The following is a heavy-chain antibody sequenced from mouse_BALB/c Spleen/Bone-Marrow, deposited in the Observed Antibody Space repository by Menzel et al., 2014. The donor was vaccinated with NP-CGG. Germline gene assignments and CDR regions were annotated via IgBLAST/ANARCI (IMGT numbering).Heavy chain of an antibody. CDR1: GYAFTNYL. CDR2: INPGSGGT. V-gene: IGHV1-54*01. CDR3: ARSEGNYAEY. J-gene: IGHJ2*01. D-gene: IGHD2-1*01. Sequence: VQLQQSGAELVRPGTSVKVSCKASGYAFTNYLIEWVKQRPGQGLEWIGVINPGSGGTNYNEKFKGKATLTADKSSSTAYMQLSSLTSDDSAVYFCARSEGNYAEYWGQGTTLTVPS.